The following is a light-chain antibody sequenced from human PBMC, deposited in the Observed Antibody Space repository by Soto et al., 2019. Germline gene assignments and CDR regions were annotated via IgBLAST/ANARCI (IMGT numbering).Light chain of an antibody. Sequence: EIVLTQSPCTLSLSPGERATLSCRASQSVSNNYLAWYQQKPGQAPRLLIYGASNRATGIPDRFSGSGSGTDFTLTISRLEPEDFAVYYCQQYGSSPPITFGQGTRPEIK. V-gene: IGKV3-20*01. J-gene: IGKJ5*01. CDR2: GAS. CDR1: QSVSNNY. CDR3: QQYGSSPPIT.